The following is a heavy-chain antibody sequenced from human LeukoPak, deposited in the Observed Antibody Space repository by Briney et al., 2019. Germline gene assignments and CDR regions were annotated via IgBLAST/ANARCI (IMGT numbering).Heavy chain of an antibody. CDR2: LSNSGRI. CDR3: ARLFDYDSSGDPDTFNM. J-gene: IGHJ3*02. V-gene: IGHV4-59*01. Sequence: SETLSLTCSVSGDFIRRGYWTWIRQSPGKGLEWIGFLSNSGRIRYNPSLQSRVTLSIDASRSQLSLKLRSLSAADTAVYYGARLFDYDSSGDPDTFNMWGQGTKVTVSS. D-gene: IGHD3-22*01. CDR1: GDFIRRGY.